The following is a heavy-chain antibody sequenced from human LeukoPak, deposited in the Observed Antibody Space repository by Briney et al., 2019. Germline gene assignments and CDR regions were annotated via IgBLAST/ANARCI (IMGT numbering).Heavy chain of an antibody. D-gene: IGHD5-12*01. CDR2: INSDGSNT. CDR3: ARDVRWLRFVFDH. Sequence: GGSLRLSCAVSGFTFSSYWMHWVRQAPGKGLVWVSRINSDGSNTNYADSVKGRFTISRDNAKNTLYLQMNSLRDEDTAVYYCARDVRWLRFVFDHWGQGIPVTVSS. CDR1: GFTFSSYW. J-gene: IGHJ4*02. V-gene: IGHV3-74*01.